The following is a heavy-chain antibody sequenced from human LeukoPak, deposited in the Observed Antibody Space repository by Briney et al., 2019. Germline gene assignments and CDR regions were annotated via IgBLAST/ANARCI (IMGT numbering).Heavy chain of an antibody. J-gene: IGHJ3*02. V-gene: IGHV4-38-2*01. CDR2: IYHSGST. CDR1: GYSISSGYY. Sequence: PSETLSLTCAVSGYSISSGYYWGWIRQPPGKGLEWIGGIYHSGSTYYNPSLKSRVTISVDTSKDQFSLKLSSVTAADTAVYYCARQGGSAGGAFDIWGQGTMVTVSS. D-gene: IGHD3-10*01. CDR3: ARQGGSAGGAFDI.